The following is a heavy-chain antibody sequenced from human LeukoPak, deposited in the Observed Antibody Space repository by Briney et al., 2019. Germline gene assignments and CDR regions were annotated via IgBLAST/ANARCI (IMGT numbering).Heavy chain of an antibody. CDR1: GGSISSGGYY. V-gene: IGHV4-39*07. J-gene: IGHJ6*02. CDR2: INHSGST. Sequence: SETLSLTCTVSGGSISSGGYYWSWIRQPPGKGLEWIGEINHSGSTNYNPSLKSRVTISVDTSKNQFSLKLSSVTAADTAVYYCARVSVCSGGSCYSHYYYGMDVWGQGTTVTVSS. CDR3: ARVSVCSGGSCYSHYYYGMDV. D-gene: IGHD2-15*01.